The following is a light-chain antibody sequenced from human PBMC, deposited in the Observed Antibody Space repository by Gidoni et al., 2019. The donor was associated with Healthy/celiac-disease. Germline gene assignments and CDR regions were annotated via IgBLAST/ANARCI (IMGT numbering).Light chain of an antibody. CDR2: GAS. Sequence: EIVLTQSPGTLSLSPGERATLSCRASQSVSNNYLAWYQQKPGQAPRLLIYGASSRATGIPDRISGSGSGTDFTLTISRLEPEDFALYYCQQYGSSPYTFXQXTKLEIK. V-gene: IGKV3-20*01. J-gene: IGKJ2*01. CDR1: QSVSNNY. CDR3: QQYGSSPYT.